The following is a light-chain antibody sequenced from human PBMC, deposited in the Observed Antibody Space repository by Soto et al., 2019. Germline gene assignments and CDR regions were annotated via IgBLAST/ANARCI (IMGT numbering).Light chain of an antibody. CDR3: QQRGSSPIT. J-gene: IGKJ5*01. V-gene: IGKV3-20*01. CDR1: KQVGSTF. CDR2: GAS. Sequence: EILLTQAQAPLYLPPGDRETLSCRSKQVGSTFLAWYQQKPGQALRLLIYGASSRATGIPDRFSGSGSGTDFTLTISSLESEDFAVYYCQQRGSSPITFGQGTRLEIK.